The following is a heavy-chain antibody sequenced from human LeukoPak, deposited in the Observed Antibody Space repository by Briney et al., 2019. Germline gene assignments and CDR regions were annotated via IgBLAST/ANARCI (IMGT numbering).Heavy chain of an antibody. J-gene: IGHJ5*02. CDR3: ARVGPYSSSWYLLQGSGWFDP. D-gene: IGHD6-13*01. V-gene: IGHV4-61*01. CDR1: GGSVSSGSYY. CDR2: IYYSGST. Sequence: PSETLSLTCTVSGGSVSSGSYYWSWIRQPPGKGLEWIGYIYYSGSTNYNPSLKSRVTISVDTSKNQFSLKLSSVTAADTAVYYCARVGPYSSSWYLLQGSGWFDPWGQGTLVTVSS.